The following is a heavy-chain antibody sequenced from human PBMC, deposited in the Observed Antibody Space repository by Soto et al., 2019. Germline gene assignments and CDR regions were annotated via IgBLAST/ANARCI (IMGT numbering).Heavy chain of an antibody. V-gene: IGHV4-59*01. CDR1: GGSISSYY. Sequence: ETLSLTCTVSGGSISSYYWSWIRQPPGKGLEWIGYIYYSGSTNYNPSLKSRVTISVDTSKNQFPLKLSSVTAADTAVYYCARDCGGDCAYNWFDPWGQGTLVTVSS. CDR2: IYYSGST. D-gene: IGHD2-21*02. CDR3: ARDCGGDCAYNWFDP. J-gene: IGHJ5*02.